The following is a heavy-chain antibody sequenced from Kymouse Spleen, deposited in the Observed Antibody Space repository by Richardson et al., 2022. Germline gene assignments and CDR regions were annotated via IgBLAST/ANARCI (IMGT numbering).Heavy chain of an antibody. CDR3: ARQLGYCTNGVCYRGFDY. J-gene: IGHJ4*02. CDR1: GGSISSSSYY. V-gene: IGHV4-39*01. CDR2: IYYSGST. D-gene: IGHD2-8*01. Sequence: QLQLQESGPGLVKPSETLSLTCTVSGGSISSSSYYWGWIRQPPGKGLEWIGSIYYSGSTYYNPSLKSRVTISVDTSKNQFSLKLSSVTAADTAVYYCARQLGYCTNGVCYRGFDYWGQGTLVTVSS.